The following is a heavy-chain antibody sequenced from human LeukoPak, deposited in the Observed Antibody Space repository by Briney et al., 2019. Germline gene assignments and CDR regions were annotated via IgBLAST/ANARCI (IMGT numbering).Heavy chain of an antibody. CDR3: ARSPPEYSYFNY. Sequence: GGSLRLSCAASGFTVSSSYMNWVRQAPGKGLEWVSVLYSGGNTFYTDSVKDRFTISRDNSKNTLYLQMNSLRAEDSAVYYCARSPPEYSYFNYWGQGTLVTVSS. CDR1: GFTVSSSY. J-gene: IGHJ4*02. D-gene: IGHD4-11*01. CDR2: LYSGGNT. V-gene: IGHV3-66*01.